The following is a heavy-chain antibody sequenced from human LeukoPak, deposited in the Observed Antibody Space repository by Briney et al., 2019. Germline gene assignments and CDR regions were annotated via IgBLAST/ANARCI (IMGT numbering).Heavy chain of an antibody. D-gene: IGHD5-24*01. J-gene: IGHJ4*02. CDR3: AKGDGYNSDFDY. Sequence: PGGSLRLSSAASGFTFSSYSMHWVRQAPGKGLEWGAFIRYDGSNKYYADSVKGRFTISRDNSKNTLYLQMNSLRAEDTAVYYCAKGDGYNSDFDYWGQGTLVTVSS. CDR1: GFTFSSYS. CDR2: IRYDGSNK. V-gene: IGHV3-30*02.